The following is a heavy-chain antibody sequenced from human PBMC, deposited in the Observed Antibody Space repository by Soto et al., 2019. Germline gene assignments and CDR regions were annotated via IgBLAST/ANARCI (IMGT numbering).Heavy chain of an antibody. V-gene: IGHV3-15*01. D-gene: IGHD4-4*01. Sequence: GWSLRLSCAASGFTFSNVWLSWVRQGPGKGLEWLGRIKSRTENETTDYASPARGRFIISRDDSKNMLYLQLNSLKSEDTGVYYCVTVFPHDNSWFDYWGQGTPVTVSS. J-gene: IGHJ4*02. CDR2: IKSRTENETT. CDR3: VTVFPHDNSWFDY. CDR1: GFTFSNVW.